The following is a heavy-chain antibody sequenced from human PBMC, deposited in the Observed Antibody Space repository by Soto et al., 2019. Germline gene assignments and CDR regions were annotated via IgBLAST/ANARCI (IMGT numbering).Heavy chain of an antibody. V-gene: IGHV1-18*01. CDR3: ARMGDVAYYYYGMDV. J-gene: IGHJ6*02. Sequence: QVQLVQSGAEVKKPGASVKVSCKASGYTFSTYGISWVRQAPGQGLEWMGWINGYNGNTNYAPKLKGRITMTTDTSTTTAYMELRSLRSDDTAVYYCARMGDVAYYYYGMDVWGQGTTVTVS. CDR2: INGYNGNT. D-gene: IGHD3-16*01. CDR1: GYTFSTYG.